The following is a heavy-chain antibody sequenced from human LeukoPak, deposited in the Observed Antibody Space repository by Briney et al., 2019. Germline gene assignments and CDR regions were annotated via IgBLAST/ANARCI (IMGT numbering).Heavy chain of an antibody. D-gene: IGHD6-19*01. CDR2: IKEDGSIQ. Sequence: GGSLRLSCVTSGFTFSSYWMTWVRQAPGKGLEWLANIKEDGSIQYYLDSVRGRFTISRDNAKTSVYLQLNSLRADDTAVYYCARDVWTGVAVSDYWGQGTLVTVSS. V-gene: IGHV3-7*01. J-gene: IGHJ4*02. CDR1: GFTFSSYW. CDR3: ARDVWTGVAVSDY.